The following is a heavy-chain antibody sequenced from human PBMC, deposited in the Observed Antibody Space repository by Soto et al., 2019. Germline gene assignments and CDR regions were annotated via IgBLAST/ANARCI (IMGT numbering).Heavy chain of an antibody. CDR3: GRDPLPNPYCLSTFCYRLPWFDP. J-gene: IGHJ5*02. V-gene: IGHV3-30-3*01. D-gene: IGHD2-2*01. Sequence: GGSLRLSCAASGFTFSSYAMHWVRQAPGKGLEWVAVISYDGSNKYYADSGKGRFTISRDNSKNTLYLQMHSPRPEDTAAYYSGRDPLPNPYCLSTFCYRLPWFDPWGQGTLVTVSS. CDR1: GFTFSSYA. CDR2: ISYDGSNK.